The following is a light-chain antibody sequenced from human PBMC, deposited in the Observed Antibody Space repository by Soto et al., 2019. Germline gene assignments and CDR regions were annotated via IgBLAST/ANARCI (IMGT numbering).Light chain of an antibody. CDR3: QQYYSSPPT. Sequence: DIVMTQSPGSLAVSLGERATINCKSSQSVLYSSNNKNYLAWYQQRPGQPPKLLISWASTRESGVPDRFGGSGSGTDFILTISTLQAEDVAVYYCQQYYSSPPTFGQGTKVEIK. CDR1: QSVLYSSNNKNY. V-gene: IGKV4-1*01. CDR2: WAS. J-gene: IGKJ1*01.